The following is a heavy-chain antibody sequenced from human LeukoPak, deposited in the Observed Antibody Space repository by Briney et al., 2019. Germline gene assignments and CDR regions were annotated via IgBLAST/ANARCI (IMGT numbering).Heavy chain of an antibody. CDR3: ARVSVRGWSWGWFDP. V-gene: IGHV1-2*02. CDR2: INPNSGGT. D-gene: IGHD6-19*01. Sequence: ASVKVSCKASGYTFTGYYMHWVRQAPGQGLEWMGWINPNSGGTNYAQKFQGRVTMTRDTSISTAYMELSRLRSDDTAVYYCARVSVRGWSWGWFDPWGQGTLVTVSS. J-gene: IGHJ5*02. CDR1: GYTFTGYY.